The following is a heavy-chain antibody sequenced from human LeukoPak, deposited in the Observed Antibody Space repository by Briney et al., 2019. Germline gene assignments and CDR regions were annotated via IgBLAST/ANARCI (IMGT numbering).Heavy chain of an antibody. Sequence: GGSQRLSCEGSGFTFSTSWMHWVRQAPGKGLEWVSGITGSGGTTYYADSVKGRFTISRDNSKNTLYLQMNSPRAEDTAAYYCAKDGNWARFENWGQGTLVTVSS. CDR2: ITGSGGTT. CDR1: GFTFSTSW. CDR3: AKDGNWARFEN. J-gene: IGHJ4*02. D-gene: IGHD7-27*01. V-gene: IGHV3-23*01.